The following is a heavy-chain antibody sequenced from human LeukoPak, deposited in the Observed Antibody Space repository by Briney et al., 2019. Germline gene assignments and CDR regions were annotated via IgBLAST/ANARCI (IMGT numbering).Heavy chain of an antibody. CDR3: ATGSYRRYYFDY. CDR1: GFTFSSYA. CDR2: ISSSGGST. Sequence: GGSLRLSCAASGFTFSSYAMSWVRQAPGKGLEWVSTISSSGGSTYYADSVKGRFTISRDNSKNTLYLQMNSLRAEDTAVYYCATGSYRRYYFDYWGQGTLVTVSS. V-gene: IGHV3-23*01. D-gene: IGHD3-16*02. J-gene: IGHJ4*02.